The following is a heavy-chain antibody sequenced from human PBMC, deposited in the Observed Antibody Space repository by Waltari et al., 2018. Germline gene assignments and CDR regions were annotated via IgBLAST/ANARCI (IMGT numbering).Heavy chain of an antibody. CDR3: AREGIVGATTPDY. V-gene: IGHV4-30-2*01. Sequence: QVQLQESGSGLVKPSQTLSLTCAVSGGSISSGGYSLSWIRQPPGKGLEWIGYIYHSGSTYYNPSLKSRVTISVDRSKNQFSLKLSSVTAADTAVYYCAREGIVGATTPDYWGQGTLVTVSS. J-gene: IGHJ4*02. D-gene: IGHD1-26*01. CDR2: IYHSGST. CDR1: GGSISSGGYS.